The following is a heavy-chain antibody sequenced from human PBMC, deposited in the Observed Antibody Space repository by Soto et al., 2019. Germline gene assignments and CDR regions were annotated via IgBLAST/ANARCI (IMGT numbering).Heavy chain of an antibody. D-gene: IGHD6-6*01. CDR1: GYTFTSYY. Sequence: GASVKVSCKASGYTFTSYYMHWVRQAPGQGLEWMGIINPSGGSTSYAQKFQGRVTMTRDTSTSTVYMELSSLRSEDTAVYYCARGKGSIAARPGPVDYWGQGTLVTAPQ. CDR2: INPSGGST. V-gene: IGHV1-46*01. CDR3: ARGKGSIAARPGPVDY. J-gene: IGHJ4*02.